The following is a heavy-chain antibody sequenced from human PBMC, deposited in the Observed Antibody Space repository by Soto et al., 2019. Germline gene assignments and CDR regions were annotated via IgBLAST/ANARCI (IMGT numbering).Heavy chain of an antibody. J-gene: IGHJ5*02. CDR3: ATRITVFGLLIPPFDP. CDR2: IYYSGST. CDR1: GGSIGAYY. V-gene: IGHV4-59*01. Sequence: PSETLSLTCTVSGGSIGAYYWSWIRQPPGKGLEWIGYIYYSGSTTYNPFLKSRVTLSVDTSKNQFSLKLGSVTAADTAVYFCATRITVFGLLIPPFDPWGQGTQVTVSS. D-gene: IGHD3-3*01.